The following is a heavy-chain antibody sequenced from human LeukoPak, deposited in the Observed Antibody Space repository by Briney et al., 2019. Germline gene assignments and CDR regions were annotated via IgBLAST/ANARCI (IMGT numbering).Heavy chain of an antibody. Sequence: ASVKVSCKASGYTFTSYAMHWVRQAPGQRLEWMGWSNAGNGNTKYSQEFQGRVTITRDTSASTAYMELSSLRSEDTAVYYCATDLVPYNWNALNVWGKGTTVTISS. CDR2: SNAGNGNT. J-gene: IGHJ6*04. CDR3: ATDLVPYNWNALNV. V-gene: IGHV1-3*02. CDR1: GYTFTSYA. D-gene: IGHD1-20*01.